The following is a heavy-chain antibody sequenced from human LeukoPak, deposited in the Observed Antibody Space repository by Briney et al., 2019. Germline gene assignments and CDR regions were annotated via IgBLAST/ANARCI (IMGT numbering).Heavy chain of an antibody. Sequence: SKTLSLTCTVSGGSISSSSYYWGWIRQPPGKGLEWIGSIYYSGSTYYNPSLKSRVTISVDTSKNQFSLKLSSVTAADTAVYYCATSRMYDFWSGYAPNWFDPWGQGTLVTVSS. D-gene: IGHD3-3*01. V-gene: IGHV4-39*01. J-gene: IGHJ5*02. CDR3: ATSRMYDFWSGYAPNWFDP. CDR2: IYYSGST. CDR1: GGSISSSSYY.